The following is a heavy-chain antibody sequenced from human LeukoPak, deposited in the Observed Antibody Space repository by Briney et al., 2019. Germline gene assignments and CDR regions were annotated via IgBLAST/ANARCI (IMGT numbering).Heavy chain of an antibody. CDR3: ARGVRFLEWFGRGQRTIYYIDV. J-gene: IGHJ6*03. Sequence: ASVKVSCKASGYTFTSYDINWVRQATGQGLEWMGWMNPNSGNTGYAQKFQGRVTMTRNTSISTAYMELSSLRSEDTAVYYCARGVRFLEWFGRGQRTIYYIDVWGKGTTVTVSS. D-gene: IGHD3-3*01. V-gene: IGHV1-8*01. CDR1: GYTFTSYD. CDR2: MNPNSGNT.